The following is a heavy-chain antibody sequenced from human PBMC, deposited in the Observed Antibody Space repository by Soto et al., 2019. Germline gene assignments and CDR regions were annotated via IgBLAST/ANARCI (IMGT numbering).Heavy chain of an antibody. CDR3: ARESEDLTSNFDY. J-gene: IGHJ4*02. Sequence: GGSLRLSCAASGFTFTRYSMNWVRQAPGKGLEWVSSISSTTNYIYYADSMKGRFTVSRDNAKNSVYLEMNSLSAEDTAVYYCARESEDLTSNFDYWGQGTLMTV. V-gene: IGHV3-21*01. CDR2: ISSTTNYI. CDR1: GFTFTRYS.